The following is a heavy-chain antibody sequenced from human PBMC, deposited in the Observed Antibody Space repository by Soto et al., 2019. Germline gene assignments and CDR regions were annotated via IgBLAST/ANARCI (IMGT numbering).Heavy chain of an antibody. J-gene: IGHJ6*02. CDR2: ISAYDGYT. CDR1: GYTFTSYG. CDR3: ARGGFYDSSGARNYYYYGMNV. Sequence: QVQLVQSGAEVKKPGASVKVSCKASGYTFTSYGINWVRQAPGQGLEWLGWISAYDGYTNYAQILQGRVSMTTDTSTKTAYMELRSLRSDDTAMYYCARGGFYDSSGARNYYYYGMNVWGQGTTVTDSS. V-gene: IGHV1-18*01. D-gene: IGHD3-22*01.